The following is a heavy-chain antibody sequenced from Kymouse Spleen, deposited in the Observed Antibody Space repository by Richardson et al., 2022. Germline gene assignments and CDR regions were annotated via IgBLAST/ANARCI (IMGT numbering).Heavy chain of an antibody. J-gene: IGHJ4*02. V-gene: IGHV4-59*01. CDR1: GGSISSYY. Sequence: QVQLQESGPGLVKPSETLSLTCTVSGGSISSYYWSWIRQPPGKGLEWIGYIYYSGSTNYNPSLKSRVTISVDTSKNQFSLKLSSVTAADTAVYYCAREGIAVAFDYWGQGTLVTVSS. CDR2: IYYSGST. CDR3: AREGIAVAFDY. D-gene: IGHD6-19*01.